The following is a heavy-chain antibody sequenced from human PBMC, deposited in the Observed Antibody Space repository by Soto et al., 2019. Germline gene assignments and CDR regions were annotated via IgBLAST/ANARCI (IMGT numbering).Heavy chain of an antibody. CDR2: IYYSGST. J-gene: IGHJ5*02. CDR1: GGSVSSGGYY. CDR3: ARQDFGYYYGSGSYKGDWFDP. D-gene: IGHD3-10*01. Sequence: SETLSLTCTVSGGSVSSGGYYWSWIRQPPGKGLEWIGYIYYSGSTNYNPSLKSRVTISVDTSKNQFSLKLSSVTAADTAVYYCARQDFGYYYGSGSYKGDWFDPWGQGTLVTVSS. V-gene: IGHV4-61*08.